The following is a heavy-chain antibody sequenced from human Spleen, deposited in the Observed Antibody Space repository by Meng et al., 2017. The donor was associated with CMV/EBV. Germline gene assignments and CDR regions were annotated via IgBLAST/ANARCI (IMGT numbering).Heavy chain of an antibody. Sequence: GSLRLSCAVSGGSISSSNWWSWVRQPPGKGLEWIGYVYHTGTANYNPSLKSRVTISVDTSKIHFSLHLSSVTAADTAVYFCAREDERRRYFFDFWGRGTLVTVSS. CDR2: VYHTGTA. CDR1: GGSISSSNW. D-gene: IGHD6-25*01. V-gene: IGHV4-4*01. J-gene: IGHJ4*02. CDR3: AREDERRRYFFDF.